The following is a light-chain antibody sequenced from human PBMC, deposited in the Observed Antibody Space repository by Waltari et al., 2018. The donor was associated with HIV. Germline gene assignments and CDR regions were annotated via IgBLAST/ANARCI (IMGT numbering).Light chain of an antibody. CDR2: GAF. J-gene: IGKJ3*01. CDR3: QHSGTSPR. Sequence: EIVLTQSPGTLYWSPGERASLSCRASQTVSSSYLAWYQQSPGQAPRPLISGAFSRATGIPDRFSGSGSGTDFTLTISRLEPEDFAVYYCQHSGTSPRFGPGTKVDIK. CDR1: QTVSSSY. V-gene: IGKV3-20*01.